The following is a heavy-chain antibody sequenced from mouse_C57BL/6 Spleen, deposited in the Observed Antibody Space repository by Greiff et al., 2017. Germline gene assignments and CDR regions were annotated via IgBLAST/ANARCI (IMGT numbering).Heavy chain of an antibody. CDR3: ARLIYYGNYGDY. D-gene: IGHD2-1*01. CDR2: IDPANGNT. Sequence: VQLQQSVAELVRPGASVKLSCTASGFNIKNTYMHWVKQRPKQGLEWIGRIDPANGNTKSAPKFQGKAPITADPPSNTAYLQLSSLTSEDTAIYYCARLIYYGNYGDYWGQGTTLTVSS. V-gene: IGHV14-3*01. J-gene: IGHJ2*01. CDR1: GFNIKNTY.